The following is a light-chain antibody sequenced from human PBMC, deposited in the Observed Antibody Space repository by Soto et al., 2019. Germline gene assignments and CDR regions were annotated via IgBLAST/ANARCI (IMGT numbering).Light chain of an antibody. V-gene: IGKV1-39*01. CDR1: QTISNF. J-gene: IGKJ1*01. CDR3: QQSFSTTRT. CDR2: AAS. Sequence: DIQMTQSPSSLSAYVGDRVTITCRASQTISNFLNWYQQKPGKAPNLLIYAASGLQSGVPSRLSASGYGTDFTLNITSMQNEDFATYFCQQSFSTTRTFGHGTKVDIK.